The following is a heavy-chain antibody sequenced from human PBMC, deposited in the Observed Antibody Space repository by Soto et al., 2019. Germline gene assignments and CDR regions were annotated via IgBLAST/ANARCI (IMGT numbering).Heavy chain of an antibody. J-gene: IGHJ4*02. CDR1: GGSISSYY. V-gene: IGHV4-4*07. CDR2: IYTSGST. Sequence: SETLSLTCTVSGGSISSYYWSWIRQPAGKGLEWIGRIYTSGSTNYNPSLKSRVTMSVDTSKNQFSLKLSSVTAADTAVYYCAREKYYYDSSGTAIFDEWGQGTLLTVS. D-gene: IGHD3-22*01. CDR3: AREKYYYDSSGTAIFDE.